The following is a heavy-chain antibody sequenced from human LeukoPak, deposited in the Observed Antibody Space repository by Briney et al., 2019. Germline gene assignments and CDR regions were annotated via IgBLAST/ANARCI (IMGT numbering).Heavy chain of an antibody. V-gene: IGHV4-39*07. Sequence: PSETLSLTCTVSGGSIGSSSYYWGWTRQPPGKGLEWIGSIYYSGSTYYNPSLKSRVTISVDTSKNQFSLKLSSVTAADTAVYYCATHRRGGGSYWGDAFDIWGQGTMVTVSS. CDR3: ATHRRGGGSYWGDAFDI. CDR2: IYYSGST. D-gene: IGHD1-26*01. CDR1: GGSIGSSSYY. J-gene: IGHJ3*02.